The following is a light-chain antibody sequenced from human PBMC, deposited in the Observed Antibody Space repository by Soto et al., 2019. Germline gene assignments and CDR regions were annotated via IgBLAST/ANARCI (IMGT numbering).Light chain of an antibody. CDR1: QSVFYSSNNKNY. Sequence: DIVMTQSPDSLAVSLGERATINCKSSQSVFYSSNNKNYLAWYQQKPGQPPKLLIYWASTRESGVPDRFSGSGSGTDFTLTIRSLQAEDVAVYYCQQYYTNALTFGGGTKV. J-gene: IGKJ4*01. CDR2: WAS. CDR3: QQYYTNALT. V-gene: IGKV4-1*01.